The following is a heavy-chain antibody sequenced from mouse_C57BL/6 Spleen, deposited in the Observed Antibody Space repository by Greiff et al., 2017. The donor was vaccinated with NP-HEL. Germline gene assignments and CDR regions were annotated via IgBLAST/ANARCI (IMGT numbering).Heavy chain of an antibody. CDR2: IDPEDGET. CDR3: ASYSNYLAY. D-gene: IGHD2-5*01. CDR1: GFNIKDYY. V-gene: IGHV14-2*01. Sequence: EVKLMESGAELVKPGASVKLSCTASGFNIKDYYMHWVKQRTEQGLEWIGRIDPEDGETKYAPKFQGKATITADTSSNTAYLQLSSLTSEDTAVYYCASYSNYLAYWGQGTLVTVSA. J-gene: IGHJ3*01.